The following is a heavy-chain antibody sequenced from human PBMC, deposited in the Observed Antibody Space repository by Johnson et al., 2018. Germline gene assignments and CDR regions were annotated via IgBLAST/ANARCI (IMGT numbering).Heavy chain of an antibody. J-gene: IGHJ3*02. CDR2: ISKSGDSI. CDR3: RRWAGNTDI. D-gene: IGHD2/OR15-2a*01. CDR1: GIILNIYD. Sequence: AQLQESGGALVQPGESLRLSCTASGIILNIYDIHWIRQAAGKGLEWLSYISKSGDSIYYADSLKGRFTVSTDTAKNSVILQMNSLRDEDTAVYYCRRWAGNTDIWGQGTMVTVSS. V-gene: IGHV3-48*02.